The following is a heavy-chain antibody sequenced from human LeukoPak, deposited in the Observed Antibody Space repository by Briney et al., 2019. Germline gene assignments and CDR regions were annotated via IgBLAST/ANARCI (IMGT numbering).Heavy chain of an antibody. V-gene: IGHV4-38-2*02. Sequence: SETLSLTCTVSGYSISTGYYWGWIRQPPGKGLEWIGSIYHSGTTYYNPSLKSRVTISVDTSKNQLSLKLNSVTAADTAVYYCARDGGYGGYDDYWGQGNLVTVSS. CDR1: GYSISTGYY. D-gene: IGHD5-12*01. J-gene: IGHJ4*02. CDR2: IYHSGTT. CDR3: ARDGGYGGYDDY.